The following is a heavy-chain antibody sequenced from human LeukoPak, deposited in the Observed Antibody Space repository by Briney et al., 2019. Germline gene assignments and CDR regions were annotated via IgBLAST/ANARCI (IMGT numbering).Heavy chain of an antibody. CDR3: ARGVLDGSGSYYRVLNCFDP. J-gene: IGHJ5*02. CDR1: GGSISSGGYS. Sequence: SETLSLTCAVSGGSISSGGYSWSWIRQPPGKGLEWIGYIYHSGSTYYNPSLKSRVTISVDRSKNQFSLKLSSVTAADTAVYYCARGVLDGSGSYYRVLNCFDPWGQGTLVTVSS. V-gene: IGHV4-30-2*01. D-gene: IGHD3-10*01. CDR2: IYHSGST.